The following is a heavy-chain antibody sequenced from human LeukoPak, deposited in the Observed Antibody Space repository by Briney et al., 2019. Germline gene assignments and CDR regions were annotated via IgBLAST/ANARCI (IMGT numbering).Heavy chain of an antibody. CDR3: ARGSGWNSFDP. CDR1: GGSISTYLYY. CDR2: IYSNGWT. V-gene: IGHV4-61*02. Sequence: SETLSLTCTVSGGSISTYLYYWTWIRQPAGKGLEWIGRIYSNGWTDYNPPLKSRVSISIDTSKNHFSLKMSLATAADAALYYCARGSGWNSFDPWGQGTLVTVSS. J-gene: IGHJ5*02. D-gene: IGHD6-19*01.